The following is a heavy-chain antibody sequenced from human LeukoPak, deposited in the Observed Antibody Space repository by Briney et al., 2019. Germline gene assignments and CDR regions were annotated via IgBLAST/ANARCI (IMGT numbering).Heavy chain of an antibody. V-gene: IGHV3-30-3*01. CDR1: GFTFSSYA. CDR2: ISYDGSNK. J-gene: IGHJ4*02. Sequence: GGSLRLSRAASGFTFSSYAMHWVRQAPGKGLEWVAVISYDGSNKYYADSVKGRFTISRDNSKNTLYLQMNSLRAEDTAVYYCARGDIVVVVAASFDYWGQGTLVTVSS. D-gene: IGHD2-15*01. CDR3: ARGDIVVVVAASFDY.